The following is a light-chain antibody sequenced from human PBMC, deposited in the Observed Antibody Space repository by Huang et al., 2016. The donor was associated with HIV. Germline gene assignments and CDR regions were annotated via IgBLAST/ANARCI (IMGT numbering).Light chain of an antibody. V-gene: IGKV1-39*01. CDR2: GAS. Sequence: IQMAQSPPSLSASVGDRVTISCRASQNIFKFLNWYKQKPGKAPKVLIYGASSLHTEVPSRFSGSGSGTDFTLTISNVQPEDVGIYYCQQSYDSPRTSFGGGTRLDLK. CDR1: QNIFKF. J-gene: IGKJ4*01. CDR3: QQSYDSPRTS.